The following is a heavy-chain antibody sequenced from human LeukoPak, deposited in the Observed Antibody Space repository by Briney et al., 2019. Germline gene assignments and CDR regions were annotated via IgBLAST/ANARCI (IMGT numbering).Heavy chain of an antibody. CDR1: GFTFSTYR. J-gene: IGHJ4*02. Sequence: KPGGSLRLSCVGTGFTFSTYRMNWVRQAPGKGLEWVSSISSSSNYIYYADSVKGRITISRDNAKNSLYLQMNSLRVEDTAVYYCARDKDVYFDYWGQGTLVTVSS. CDR2: ISSSSNYI. CDR3: ARDKDVYFDY. V-gene: IGHV3-21*01.